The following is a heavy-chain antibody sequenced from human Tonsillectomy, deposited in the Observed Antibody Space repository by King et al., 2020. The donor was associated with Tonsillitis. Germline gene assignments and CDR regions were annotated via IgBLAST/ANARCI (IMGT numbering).Heavy chain of an antibody. Sequence: VQLQQWGAGLLKPSETLSLTCAVYGGSFSGYYWSWIRQPPGKGLEWIGEINHSGSTNYNPSLKSRATISVDTSKKQFSLKLSSVTAADTAVYYCAREGYVDWLIHYYGMDVWGQGTTVTVSS. CDR2: INHSGST. V-gene: IGHV4-34*01. CDR3: AREGYVDWLIHYYGMDV. J-gene: IGHJ6*02. CDR1: GGSFSGYY. D-gene: IGHD3-9*01.